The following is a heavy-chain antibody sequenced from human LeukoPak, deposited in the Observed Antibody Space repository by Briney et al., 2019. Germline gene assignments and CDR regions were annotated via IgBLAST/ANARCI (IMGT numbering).Heavy chain of an antibody. V-gene: IGHV3-23*01. D-gene: IGHD2-2*01. CDR2: ISGSDGST. Sequence: GGSLRLSCTASGFTFSSYAMSWVRQAPGKGLEWVSAISGSDGSTYYADSVKGRFTISRDNSKNTLFLQMNSLRAEDTAVYYCAKDPRCSSTSCYVRFFWFDPWGQGTLVTVSS. J-gene: IGHJ5*02. CDR1: GFTFSSYA. CDR3: AKDPRCSSTSCYVRFFWFDP.